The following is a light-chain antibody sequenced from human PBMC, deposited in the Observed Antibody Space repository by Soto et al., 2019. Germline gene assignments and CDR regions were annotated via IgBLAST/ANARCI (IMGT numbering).Light chain of an antibody. Sequence: EIVLTQSPGTLSLFPGERATFSCRASQSVSSTYLAWYQQKPGQAPSLLIYGASSRATGIPDRFSGSGSGRDFTLTISRLEPEDLAVYYCQHYGNSPRMFGQGTKVEIK. CDR1: QSVSSTY. J-gene: IGKJ1*01. V-gene: IGKV3-20*01. CDR3: QHYGNSPRM. CDR2: GAS.